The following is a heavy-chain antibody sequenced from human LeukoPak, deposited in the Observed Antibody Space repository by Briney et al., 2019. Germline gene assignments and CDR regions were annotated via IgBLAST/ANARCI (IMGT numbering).Heavy chain of an antibody. CDR2: IKQDGNEK. CDR3: ARVDVVADYYGSGSYYNRPHYYYYYMDV. J-gene: IGHJ6*03. D-gene: IGHD3-10*01. V-gene: IGHV3-7*01. Sequence: GGSLRLSCAVSGFTFSSYGMSWVRQAPGKGLEWVANIKQDGNEKYYVDSVKGRFTISRDNAKNSLYLQMNSLRAEDTAVYYCARVDVVADYYGSGSYYNRPHYYYYYMDVWGKGTTVTVSS. CDR1: GFTFSSYG.